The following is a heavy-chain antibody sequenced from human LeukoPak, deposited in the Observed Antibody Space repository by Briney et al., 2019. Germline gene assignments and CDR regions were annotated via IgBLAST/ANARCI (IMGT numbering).Heavy chain of an antibody. V-gene: IGHV3-33*01. CDR3: ARLEQQLARGPRNWFDP. D-gene: IGHD6-13*01. CDR1: GFTFSSYG. Sequence: PGGSLRLSCAASGFTFSSYGMHWVRQAPGKGLEWVAVIWYDGSNKYYADSVKGRFTISRDNSKNTLYLQMNSLRAEDTAVYYCARLEQQLARGPRNWFDPWGQGTLVTVSS. CDR2: IWYDGSNK. J-gene: IGHJ5*02.